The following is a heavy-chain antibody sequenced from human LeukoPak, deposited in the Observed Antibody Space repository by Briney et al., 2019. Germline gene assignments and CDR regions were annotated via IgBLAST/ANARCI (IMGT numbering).Heavy chain of an antibody. CDR1: GGSISSYY. Sequence: SETLSLTCTVSGGSISSYYWSWIRQPPGKGLEWIGYIYYSGSTNYNPSLKSRVTISVDTSKNQFSLKLSSVTAADTAVYYCARERLGGGVRVFDIWGQGTMVTVSS. J-gene: IGHJ3*02. CDR2: IYYSGST. CDR3: ARERLGGGVRVFDI. D-gene: IGHD3-16*01. V-gene: IGHV4-59*01.